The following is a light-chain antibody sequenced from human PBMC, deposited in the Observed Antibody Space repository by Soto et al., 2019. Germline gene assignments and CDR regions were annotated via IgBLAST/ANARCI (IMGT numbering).Light chain of an antibody. CDR2: DVS. J-gene: IGKJ4*02. CDR3: QQFHSYSLT. V-gene: IGKV1-5*01. Sequence: DIQMTQSPSTLSASVGDRVTITCRASQSINDWLAWYQQKPGKATKLLIYDVSILQSGVPSRFSGRGSGTQFALAIRSLQPDDFATYYSQQFHSYSLTFGGGTKVEIK. CDR1: QSINDW.